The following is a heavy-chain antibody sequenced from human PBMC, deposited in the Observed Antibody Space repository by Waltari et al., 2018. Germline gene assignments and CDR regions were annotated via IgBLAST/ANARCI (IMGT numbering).Heavy chain of an antibody. J-gene: IGHJ2*01. D-gene: IGHD3-3*01. CDR2: IKSKTDGGTT. Sequence: EVQLVESGGGLVKPGGSLGLSWAASGITLGKARMGWARQAPGKGLEWVGRIKSKTDGGTTDYAAPVKGRFTISRDDSKNTLYLQMNSLKTEDTAVYYCTTSRFTWSGWYFDLWGRGTLVTVSS. V-gene: IGHV3-15*01. CDR3: TTSRFTWSGWYFDL. CDR1: GITLGKAR.